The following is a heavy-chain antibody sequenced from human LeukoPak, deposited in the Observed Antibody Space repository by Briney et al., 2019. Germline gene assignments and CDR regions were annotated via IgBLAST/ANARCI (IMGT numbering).Heavy chain of an antibody. V-gene: IGHV3-30*18. J-gene: IGHJ4*02. D-gene: IGHD3-10*01. CDR2: ISYDGSNK. CDR1: GFTFSSYG. Sequence: GGSLSLSCAASGFTFSSYGMHWVRQAPGKGLEWVAVISYDGSNKYYADSVKGRFTISRDNPKNTLYLQMNSLRAEDTAVYYCAKDGKVQWFGESYFDYWGQGTLVTVSS. CDR3: AKDGKVQWFGESYFDY.